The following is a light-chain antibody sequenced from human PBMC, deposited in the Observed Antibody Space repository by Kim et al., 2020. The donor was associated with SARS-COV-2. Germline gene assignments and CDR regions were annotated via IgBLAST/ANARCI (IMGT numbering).Light chain of an antibody. V-gene: IGLV4-69*01. J-gene: IGLJ3*02. CDR2: LNSDGSH. CDR3: QTWGTGIRV. Sequence: SVKLNCPLSSGQSSYAIAWHQQQPEKGPRYLMKLNSDGSHSKGDGIPDRFSGSSSGAERYLTISSLQSEDEADYYCQTWGTGIRVFGGGTKLTVL. CDR1: SGQSSYA.